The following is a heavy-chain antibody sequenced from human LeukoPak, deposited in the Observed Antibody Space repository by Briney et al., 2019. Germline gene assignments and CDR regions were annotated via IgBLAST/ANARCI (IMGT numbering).Heavy chain of an antibody. CDR2: IYYSGST. CDR1: GGSISSYY. V-gene: IGHV4-59*01. D-gene: IGHD5-12*01. Sequence: SETLSLTCTVSGGSISSYYWSWIRQPPGKGLEWIGYIYYSGSTNYNPSLKSRVTISVDTSKNQFSLKLSSVTAADTAVYYCARASAVATIGGFDYWGQGTLVTASS. J-gene: IGHJ4*02. CDR3: ARASAVATIGGFDY.